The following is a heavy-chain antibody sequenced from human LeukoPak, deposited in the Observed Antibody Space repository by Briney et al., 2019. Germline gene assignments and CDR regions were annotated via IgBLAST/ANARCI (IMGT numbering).Heavy chain of an antibody. CDR2: IIPILGIA. CDR3: ARAPPVAIYGVADFYYMDV. Sequence: SVKVSCKASGGTFSSYAISWVRQAPGQGLEWMGRIIPILGIANYAQIFQGRLVITADVSSSTAYMELSSLRYDDSAVYFCARAPPVAIYGVADFYYMDVWGVGTTVTVSS. D-gene: IGHD3-3*01. CDR1: GGTFSSYA. J-gene: IGHJ6*03. V-gene: IGHV1-69*04.